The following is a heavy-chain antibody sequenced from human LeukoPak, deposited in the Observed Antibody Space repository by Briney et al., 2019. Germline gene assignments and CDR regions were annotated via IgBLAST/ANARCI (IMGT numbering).Heavy chain of an antibody. CDR3: ARDRSSGYHEGNWFDP. CDR1: GFTFSDYY. CDR2: ISSGGSTI. Sequence: PGGSLRLSCAASGFTFSDYYMSRIRQAPGKGLEWVSYISSGGSTIYYADSVKGRFTISRDNAKNSLYLQMNSLRAEDTAVYYCARDRSSGYHEGNWFDPWGQGTLVTVSS. J-gene: IGHJ5*02. V-gene: IGHV3-11*01. D-gene: IGHD3-22*01.